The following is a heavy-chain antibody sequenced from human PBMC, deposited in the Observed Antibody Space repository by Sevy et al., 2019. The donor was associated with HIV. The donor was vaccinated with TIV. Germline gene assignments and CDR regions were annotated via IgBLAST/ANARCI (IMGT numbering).Heavy chain of an antibody. CDR2: IGSGGDA. D-gene: IGHD5-12*01. CDR3: ARSGGYSGYGMDV. V-gene: IGHV3-13*01. CDR1: GFTFSSYD. Sequence: GGSQRLSCGASGFTFSSYDMHWVRQAAGKGLEWVSGIGSGGDAYYPGSVKGRFTISRENAKNSLYLQMNSLRGGDTAVYYCARSGGYSGYGMDVWGQGTTVTVSS. J-gene: IGHJ6*02.